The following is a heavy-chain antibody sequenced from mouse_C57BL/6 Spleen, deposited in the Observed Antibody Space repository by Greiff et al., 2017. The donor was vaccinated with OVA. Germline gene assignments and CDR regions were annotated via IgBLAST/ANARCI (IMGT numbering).Heavy chain of an antibody. J-gene: IGHJ2*01. V-gene: IGHV3-6*01. CDR2: ISYDGSN. D-gene: IGHD1-1*01. CDR1: GYSITSGYY. CDR3: ARETYYYGSSHFDY. Sequence: EVQLQESGPGLVKPSQSLSLTCSVTGYSITSGYYWNWIRQFPGNKLEWMGYISYDGSNNYNPSLKNRISITRDTSKNQFFLKLNSVTTEDTATYYCARETYYYGSSHFDYWGQGTTLTVSS.